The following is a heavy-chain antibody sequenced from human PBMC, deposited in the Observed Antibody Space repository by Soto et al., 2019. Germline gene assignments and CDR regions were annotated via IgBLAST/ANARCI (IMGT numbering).Heavy chain of an antibody. D-gene: IGHD3-22*01. Sequence: GGSLRLSCAASGFTFDDYTMHWVRQAPGKGLEWVSLISWDGGSTYYADSVKGRFTISRDNSKNSLYLQMNSLRTEDTALYYCAKGQYYDSSGYDATFDYWGQGTLVTVPQ. CDR1: GFTFDDYT. V-gene: IGHV3-43*01. CDR3: AKGQYYDSSGYDATFDY. J-gene: IGHJ4*02. CDR2: ISWDGGST.